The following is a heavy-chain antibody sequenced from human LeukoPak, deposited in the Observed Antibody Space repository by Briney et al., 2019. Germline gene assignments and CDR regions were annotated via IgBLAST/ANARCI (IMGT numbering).Heavy chain of an antibody. D-gene: IGHD6-19*01. CDR1: GGSISSYY. CDR3: ARDRGSSGWNDAFDI. Sequence: SETLSLTCTVSGGSISSYYWSWIRQPPGKGLEWIGYIYYSGSTNYNPSLKSRVTISVDTSKNQFSLKLSSVTAADTAVYYYARDRGSSGWNDAFDIWGQGTMVTVSS. V-gene: IGHV4-59*01. J-gene: IGHJ3*02. CDR2: IYYSGST.